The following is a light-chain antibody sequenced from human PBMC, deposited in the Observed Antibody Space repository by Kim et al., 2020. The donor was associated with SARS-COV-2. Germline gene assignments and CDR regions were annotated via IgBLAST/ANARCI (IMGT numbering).Light chain of an antibody. CDR1: QSISSY. CDR3: QQSYSTPLT. J-gene: IGKJ4*01. Sequence: DIQMTQSPSSLSASVGDRVTITCRASQSISSYLNWYQQKPGKAPKVLIYAASSLQSRVPSRFSGSGSGTDFTLTISSLQPEDFATYYCQQSYSTPLTFGGGTKLEI. CDR2: AAS. V-gene: IGKV1-39*01.